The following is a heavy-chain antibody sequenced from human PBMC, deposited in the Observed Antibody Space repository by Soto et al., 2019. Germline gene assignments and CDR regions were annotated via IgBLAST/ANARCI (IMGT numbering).Heavy chain of an antibody. CDR3: AGGYCSSTSCHTYYYYYYMDV. D-gene: IGHD2-2*02. Sequence: PGGSLRLSCAASGFTFSSYSMNWVRQAPGKGLEWASYISSSSSTIYYADSVKGRFTISRDNAKNSLYPQMNSLRAEDTAVYYCAGGYCSSTSCHTYYYYYYMDVWGKGTTVTVSS. CDR1: GFTFSSYS. J-gene: IGHJ6*03. V-gene: IGHV3-48*01. CDR2: ISSSSSTI.